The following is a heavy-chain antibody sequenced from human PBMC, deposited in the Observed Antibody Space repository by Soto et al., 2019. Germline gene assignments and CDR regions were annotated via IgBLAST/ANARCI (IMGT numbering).Heavy chain of an antibody. J-gene: IGHJ4*02. CDR1: GYTFPTYG. CDR2: ISAYNGDT. CDR3: GRDDCVSTGCYVSY. Sequence: QVHLVQSGAEVQKPGASVKVSCKASGYTFPTYGINWVRQAPGQGLEWVGWISAYNGDTHYAQKFQGRVTMTTDTATSTAYMELRSLISDDTAVYYCGRDDCVSTGCYVSYWGQGTLVTVSS. D-gene: IGHD2-2*01. V-gene: IGHV1-18*01.